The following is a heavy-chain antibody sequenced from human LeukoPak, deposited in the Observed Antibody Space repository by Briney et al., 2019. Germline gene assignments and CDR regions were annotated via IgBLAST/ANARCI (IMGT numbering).Heavy chain of an antibody. J-gene: IGHJ4*02. CDR3: ARLFGGVTTFDY. CDR1: GFSFGNFW. V-gene: IGHV3-7*01. Sequence: GGSLRLSCAASGFSFGNFWMSWVRQAPGRGLQWVASMKGDASLIYYVDSVKGRFTISRDNARNSLYMQMNSLRVEDTAVYYCARLFGGVTTFDYWGQGALVTVSS. D-gene: IGHD2-8*02. CDR2: MKGDASLI.